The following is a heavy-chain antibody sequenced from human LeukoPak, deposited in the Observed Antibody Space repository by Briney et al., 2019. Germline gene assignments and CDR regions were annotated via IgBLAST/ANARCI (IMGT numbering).Heavy chain of an antibody. CDR3: ARGFRPVGVVIIPGWFDP. CDR1: GGTFSSYA. D-gene: IGHD3-3*01. Sequence: SVKVSCKASGGTFSSYAISWVRQAPGQGLEWMGGIIPIFGTANYAQKFQGRVMITTDESTSTAYMELSSLRSEDTAVYYCARGFRPVGVVIIPGWFDPWGQGTLVTVSS. V-gene: IGHV1-69*05. CDR2: IIPIFGTA. J-gene: IGHJ5*02.